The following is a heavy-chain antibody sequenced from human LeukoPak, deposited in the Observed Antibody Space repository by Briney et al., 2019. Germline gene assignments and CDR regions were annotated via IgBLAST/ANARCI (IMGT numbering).Heavy chain of an antibody. CDR1: GFVFSDYS. V-gene: IGHV3-48*01. J-gene: IGHJ4*02. CDR2: ISRDSGTI. CDR3: ASLPGAVAVDY. Sequence: GGSLRLSCTASGFVFSDYSMSWVRQAPGKGLEWLSYISRDSGTIYYADSVKGRFTISRDNARNSLFLQMSRLRAEDTAVYYCASLPGAVAVDYWGQGTLVTVSS. D-gene: IGHD6-19*01.